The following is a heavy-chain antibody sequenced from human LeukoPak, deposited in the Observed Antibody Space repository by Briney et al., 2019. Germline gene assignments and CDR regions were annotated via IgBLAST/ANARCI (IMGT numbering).Heavy chain of an antibody. Sequence: GGSLRLSCAASGFTFSSYAMHWVRQAPGKGLEWVAVISYDGSNKYYADSVKGRFTISRDNSKNTLYLQMSSLRAEDTAVYYCARDRYVGATTAGDSDSWGQGTLVTVSS. CDR3: ARDRYVGATTAGDSDS. CDR2: ISYDGSNK. V-gene: IGHV3-30-3*01. D-gene: IGHD1-26*01. CDR1: GFTFSSYA. J-gene: IGHJ4*02.